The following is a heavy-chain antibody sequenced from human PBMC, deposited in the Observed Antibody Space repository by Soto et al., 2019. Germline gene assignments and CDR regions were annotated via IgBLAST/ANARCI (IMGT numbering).Heavy chain of an antibody. CDR2: ISSDRKNK. Sequence: PWLSRRLSCASYVFTFISYGMHWARQAPGKAPQCMPRISSDRKNKYYPDSVKGRVTISRDHSNNSVYLQMKSRRAQDTAVYYCAKIRTRSLYYYDSSGCCTRVDTWFGSLGQGTL. D-gene: IGHD3-22*01. CDR3: AKIRTRSLYYYDSSGCCTRVDTWFGS. CDR1: VFTFISYG. J-gene: IGHJ5*01. V-gene: IGHV3-30*18.